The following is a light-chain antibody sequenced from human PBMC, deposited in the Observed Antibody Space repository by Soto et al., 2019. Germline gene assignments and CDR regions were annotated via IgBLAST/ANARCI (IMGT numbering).Light chain of an antibody. Sequence: QSALTQPASVSGSPGQSITISCTGTSSDVGGYNHVSWYQQHPGKAPKLMIYDVSNRPSGVSNRFSGSKSGNTASLTISGLQAEDEADYYCNSYTSSSTYVFGTGTKDTDL. V-gene: IGLV2-14*01. J-gene: IGLJ1*01. CDR1: SSDVGGYNH. CDR3: NSYTSSSTYV. CDR2: DVS.